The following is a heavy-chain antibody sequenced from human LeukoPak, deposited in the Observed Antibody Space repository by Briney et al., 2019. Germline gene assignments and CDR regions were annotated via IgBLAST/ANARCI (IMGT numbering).Heavy chain of an antibody. CDR1: GFTVSSNY. D-gene: IGHD1-7*01. CDR2: IYSGGST. CDR3: ARVTGTTFYDAFDI. J-gene: IGHJ3*02. Sequence: GGSLRLSCAASGFTVSSNYMSWVRQAPGKGLEWISVIYSGGSTYYADSVKGRFTISRHSSKNTLYLQMNSLRTEDTAVYYCARVTGTTFYDAFDIWGLGTMVTVSS. V-gene: IGHV3-53*04.